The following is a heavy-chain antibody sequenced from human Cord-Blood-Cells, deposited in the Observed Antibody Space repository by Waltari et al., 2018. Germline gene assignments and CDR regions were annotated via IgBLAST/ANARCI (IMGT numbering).Heavy chain of an antibody. CDR1: GFTFSRYA. J-gene: IGHJ4*02. Sequence: QVQLVESGGGVVQPGRSLRLSCAASGFTFSRYAMHWVRQAPGKGLEWVAVISYDGSNKYYADSVKGRFTISRDNSKNTLYLQMNSLRAEDTAVYYCARGEGEYSGYDYFDYWGQGTLVTVSS. CDR3: ARGEGEYSGYDYFDY. D-gene: IGHD5-12*01. V-gene: IGHV3-30-3*01. CDR2: ISYDGSNK.